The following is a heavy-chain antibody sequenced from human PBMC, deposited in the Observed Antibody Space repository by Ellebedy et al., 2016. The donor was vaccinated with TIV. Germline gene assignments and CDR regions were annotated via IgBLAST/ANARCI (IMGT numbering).Heavy chain of an antibody. J-gene: IGHJ4*02. CDR3: ARGADYVWGRLDY. D-gene: IGHD3-16*01. Sequence: SETLSLXXTVSGGSISSGSYYWSCIRQPPGKGLEYIGYIYHSGSTYYNPSLKSRVTISVDRSKNQFSLKLSSVTAADTAVYYCARGADYVWGRLDYWGQGTLVTVSS. V-gene: IGHV4-30-2*01. CDR2: IYHSGST. CDR1: GGSISSGSYY.